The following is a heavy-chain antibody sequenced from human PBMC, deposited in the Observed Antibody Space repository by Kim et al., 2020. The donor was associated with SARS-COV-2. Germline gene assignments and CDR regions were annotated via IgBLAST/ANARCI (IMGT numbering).Heavy chain of an antibody. Sequence: NPSPKRPVTISVDTSTNPFSLKLSSVTAADTAVYYCARRLGIALYWYFDLWGRGTLVTVSS. CDR3: ARRLGIALYWYFDL. J-gene: IGHJ2*01. V-gene: IGHV4-59*08. D-gene: IGHD6-13*01.